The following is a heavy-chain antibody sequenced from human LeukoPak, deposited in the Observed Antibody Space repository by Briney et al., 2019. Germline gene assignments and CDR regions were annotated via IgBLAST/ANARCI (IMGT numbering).Heavy chain of an antibody. CDR2: IKQDGSEK. Sequence: GGSLRLSCAASGFTFDDYAMHWVRQAPGKGLEWVANIKQDGSEKYYVDSVKGRFTISRDNAKNSLYLQMNSLRAEDTAVYYCARVGITDAFDIWGQGTMVTVSS. CDR1: GFTFDDYA. V-gene: IGHV3-7*01. CDR3: ARVGITDAFDI. D-gene: IGHD3-22*01. J-gene: IGHJ3*02.